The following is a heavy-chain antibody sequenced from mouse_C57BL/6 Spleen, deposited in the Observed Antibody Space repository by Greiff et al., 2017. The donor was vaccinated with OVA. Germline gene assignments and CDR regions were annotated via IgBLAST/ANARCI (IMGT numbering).Heavy chain of an antibody. D-gene: IGHD2-3*01. V-gene: IGHV2-9-1*01. CDR3: ARTQVYDGYYFDY. J-gene: IGHJ2*01. Sequence: VMLVESGPGLVAPSQSLSLTCTVSGFSLTSYAISWVRQPPGKGLEWLGVIWTGGGTNYNSALKSRLSISKDNSKSQVFLKMNSLQTDDTARYYCARTQVYDGYYFDYWGQGTTLTVSS. CDR2: IWTGGGT. CDR1: GFSLTSYA.